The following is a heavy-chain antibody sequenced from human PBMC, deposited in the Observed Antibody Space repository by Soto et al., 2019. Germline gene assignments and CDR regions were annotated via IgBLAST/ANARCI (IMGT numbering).Heavy chain of an antibody. CDR3: ARVVGGDYNWFDP. D-gene: IGHD3-10*01. CDR1: GGSISSGGYY. Sequence: ASETLSLTCTVSGGSISSGGYYWSWIRQHPGKGLEWIGYIYYSGSTYYNPSLKSRVTISVDTSKNQFSLKLSSVTAADTAVYYCARVVGGDYNWFDPWGQGTLVTVSS. V-gene: IGHV4-31*03. J-gene: IGHJ5*02. CDR2: IYYSGST.